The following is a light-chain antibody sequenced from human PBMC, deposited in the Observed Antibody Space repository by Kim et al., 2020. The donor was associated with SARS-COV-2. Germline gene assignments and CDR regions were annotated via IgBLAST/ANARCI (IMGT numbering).Light chain of an antibody. CDR3: SSYTSVNTVV. J-gene: IGLJ3*02. CDR1: RGDVGSYNF. Sequence: GQSITMSCTGTRGDVGSYNFVSWYQHHPDKAPKLIIYDVTKRPSGVSIRFSASKSDNTASLTISGLQPEDEAHYYCSSYTSVNTVVFGGGTQLTVL. V-gene: IGLV2-14*03. CDR2: DVT.